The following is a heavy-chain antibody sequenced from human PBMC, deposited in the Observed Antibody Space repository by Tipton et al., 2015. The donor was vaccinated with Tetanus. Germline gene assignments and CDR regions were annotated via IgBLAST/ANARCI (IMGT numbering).Heavy chain of an antibody. V-gene: IGHV4-59*06. CDR1: GGSISSYY. D-gene: IGHD1-26*01. CDR3: ARRVVGATLDY. J-gene: IGHJ4*02. CDR2: IYYTGNT. Sequence: TLSLTCTVSGGSISSYYWSWIRQPPGQGLEWIGYIYYTGNTYYNPSLKSRVTLSIDMSKNQFSLRLSSVTAPDTAVYFCARRVVGATLDYWGQGSLVTVSS.